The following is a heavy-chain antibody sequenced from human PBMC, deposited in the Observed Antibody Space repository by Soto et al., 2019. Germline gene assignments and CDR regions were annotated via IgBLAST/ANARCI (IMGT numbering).Heavy chain of an antibody. CDR3: ARGFAIDWYTYYFDY. CDR2: IYYSGST. D-gene: IGHD3-9*01. J-gene: IGHJ4*02. CDR1: GGSISSSSYY. Sequence: SETLSLTCTVSGGSISSSSYYWGWIRQPPGKGLEWIGSIYYSGSTYYNPSLKSRVTMSIDTSKNQFSLQLNSVTAADTAVYYCARGFAIDWYTYYFDYWGQGPLVTVSS. V-gene: IGHV4-39*01.